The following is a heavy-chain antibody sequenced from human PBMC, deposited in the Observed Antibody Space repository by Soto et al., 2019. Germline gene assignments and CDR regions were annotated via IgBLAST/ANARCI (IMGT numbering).Heavy chain of an antibody. V-gene: IGHV1-69*02. CDR2: IIPVLNVA. CDR1: GGTFGMYT. J-gene: IGHJ6*03. Sequence: QVQLVQSGAEVKKPGSSVKVSCKASGGTFGMYTINWVRQAPGQGLEWMGRIIPVLNVANYAQKFQDRVTITADKSTSTAYMELSSLRSEDTAVYYCARSPPTISDYYFYMDVWGKGTTVTVSS. CDR3: ARSPPTISDYYFYMDV. D-gene: IGHD1-26*01.